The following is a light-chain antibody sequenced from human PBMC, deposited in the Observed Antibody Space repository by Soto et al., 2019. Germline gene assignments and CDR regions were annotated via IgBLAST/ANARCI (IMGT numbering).Light chain of an antibody. Sequence: DIQMTQSPSSLSASVGDRVTISCRASQSISTYLNWYQHKPGQAPSLLIYVASSLQTGVPSRFSGSGSWNEFTLTISSLQPEDFATYYCQQSHSAPLTFGGGTKVEIK. CDR1: QSISTY. CDR2: VAS. CDR3: QQSHSAPLT. J-gene: IGKJ4*01. V-gene: IGKV1-39*01.